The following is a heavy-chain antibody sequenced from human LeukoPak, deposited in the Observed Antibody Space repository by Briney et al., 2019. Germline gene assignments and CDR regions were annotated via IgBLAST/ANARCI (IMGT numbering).Heavy chain of an antibody. CDR3: ARAYYDYVWGSYKYWFDP. V-gene: IGHV4-30-4*08. D-gene: IGHD3-16*01. J-gene: IGHJ5*02. CDR2: IYYSGST. Sequence: SETLSLTCTVSGGSISSYYWSWILQPPGKGLEWIGYIYYSGSTYYNPSLKSRVTISVDTSKNQFSLKLSSVTAADTAVYYCARAYYDYVWGSYKYWFDPWGQGTLVTVSS. CDR1: GGSISSYY.